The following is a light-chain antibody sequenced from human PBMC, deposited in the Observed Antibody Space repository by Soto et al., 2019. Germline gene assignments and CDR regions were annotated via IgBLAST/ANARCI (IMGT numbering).Light chain of an antibody. CDR3: QQRSNWPPT. V-gene: IGKV3-11*01. J-gene: IGKJ4*01. CDR2: GAS. Sequence: EIVMTQSPATLSVSPGERAALSCRASQSVSNNLAWYQQKPGQPPRLLIFGASNRATGIPARFSGSGSGTDFTLTISSLEPEDFAVYYCQQRSNWPPTFGGGTKVDIK. CDR1: QSVSNN.